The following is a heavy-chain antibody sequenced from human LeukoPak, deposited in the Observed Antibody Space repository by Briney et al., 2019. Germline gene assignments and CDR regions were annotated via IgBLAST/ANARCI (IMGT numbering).Heavy chain of an antibody. CDR2: ISSSSTI. J-gene: IGHJ5*02. V-gene: IGHV3-48*01. CDR1: GFTFSSYS. Sequence: PGGSLRLSCAASGFTFSSYSMNWVRQAPGKGLEWVSYISSSSTIYYADSVKGRFTISRDNAKNSLYLQMNSLRAEDTAVYYCARDLWELPYPWGQGTLVTVSS. CDR3: ARDLWELPYP. D-gene: IGHD1-26*01.